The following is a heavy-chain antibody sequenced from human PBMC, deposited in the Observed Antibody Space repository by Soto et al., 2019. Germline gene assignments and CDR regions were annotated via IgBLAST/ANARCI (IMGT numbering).Heavy chain of an antibody. D-gene: IGHD5-18*01. CDR2: IYYSGST. CDR3: ASHGYSYGPFDY. V-gene: IGHV4-59*01. Sequence: SLTCTVSGGSISSYYWSWIRQPPGKGLEWIGYIYYSGSTNYNPSLKSRVTISVDTSKNQFSLKLSSVTAADTAVYYCASHGYSYGPFDYWGQGTLVTVSS. CDR1: GGSISSYY. J-gene: IGHJ4*02.